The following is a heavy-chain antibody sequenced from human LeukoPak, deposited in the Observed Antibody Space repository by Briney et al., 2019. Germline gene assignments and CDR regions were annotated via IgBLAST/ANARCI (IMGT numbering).Heavy chain of an antibody. CDR2: MNPNSGNT. CDR1: GYTFTSYD. J-gene: IGHJ6*02. Sequence: ASVKVSCKASGYTFTSYDINWVRQATGQGLEWMGWMNPNSGNTGYAQRFQGRVTMTRNTSISTAYMELSSLRSEDTAVYYCARGSESRNYYYYGMDVWGQGTTVTVSS. CDR3: ARGSESRNYYYYGMDV. D-gene: IGHD6-13*01. V-gene: IGHV1-8*01.